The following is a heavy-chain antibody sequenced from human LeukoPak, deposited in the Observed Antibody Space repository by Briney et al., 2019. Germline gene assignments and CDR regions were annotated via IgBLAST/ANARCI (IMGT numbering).Heavy chain of an antibody. CDR2: ISSNGGST. Sequence: GGSLRLSCAASGFTFSSYAMSWVRQAPGKGLEYVSAISSNGGSTYYATSVKGRFTISRDNSKNTLYLQMGSLRAEGMAVYYCARDADYVWGSYRYTVPDYWGQGTLVTVSS. D-gene: IGHD3-16*02. J-gene: IGHJ4*02. CDR3: ARDADYVWGSYRYTVPDY. CDR1: GFTFSSYA. V-gene: IGHV3-64*01.